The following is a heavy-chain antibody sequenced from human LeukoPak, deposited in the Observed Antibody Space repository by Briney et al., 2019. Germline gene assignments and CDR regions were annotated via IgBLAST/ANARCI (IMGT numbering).Heavy chain of an antibody. CDR1: GFTFSSYS. V-gene: IGHV3-21*01. D-gene: IGHD2-21*01. CDR2: ISSSSSYI. J-gene: IGHJ6*02. Sequence: PGGSLRLPCAASGFTFSSYSMNWVRQAPGKGLEWVSSISSSSSYIYYADSVKGRFTISRDNAKNSLYLQMNSLRAEDTAVYYCARDRGSYCGGDCYGMDVWGQGTTVTVSS. CDR3: ARDRGSYCGGDCYGMDV.